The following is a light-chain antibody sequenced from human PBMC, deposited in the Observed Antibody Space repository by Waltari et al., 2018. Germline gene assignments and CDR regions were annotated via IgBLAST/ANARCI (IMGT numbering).Light chain of an antibody. CDR1: QSVRNS. CDR2: GAS. V-gene: IGKV3D-15*01. J-gene: IGKJ2*01. CDR3: QQYNDWPPAYT. Sequence: EIVMTQSPATLSVSPGERATLSRRASQSVRNSLAWYQQKPGQVPRLLIYGASTRATGIPARFSGCGSGTDFTLTISTLQSEDFAVYYCQQYNDWPPAYTFGQGTKLEIK.